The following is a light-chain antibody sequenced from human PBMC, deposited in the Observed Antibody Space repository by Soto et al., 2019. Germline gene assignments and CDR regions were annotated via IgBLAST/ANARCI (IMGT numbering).Light chain of an antibody. CDR2: ATS. V-gene: IGKV3-15*01. Sequence: EIVLTQSPATLSLSPGERATLSCRASQSVSSNLAWYQQKPGQTPRLLIYATSTRATGIPARFSGSGSGTEFTITISSLQSEDFAVYYCQHYNNWPLTFGGGTKVDIK. CDR1: QSVSSN. CDR3: QHYNNWPLT. J-gene: IGKJ4*01.